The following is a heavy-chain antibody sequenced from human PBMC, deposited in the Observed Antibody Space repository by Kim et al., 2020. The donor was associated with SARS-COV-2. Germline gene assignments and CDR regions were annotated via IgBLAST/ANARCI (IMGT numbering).Heavy chain of an antibody. V-gene: IGHV4-30-2*01. D-gene: IGHD3-3*01. CDR2: IYHSGST. J-gene: IGHJ6*03. CDR3: ARSPRVTIFGVVIRDYYYYMDV. Sequence: SETLSLTCAVSGGSISSGGYSWSWIRQPPGKGLEWIGYIYHSGSTYYNPSLKSRVTISVDRSKNQFSLKLSSVTAADTAVYYCARSPRVTIFGVVIRDYYYYMDVWGKGTTVTVSS. CDR1: GGSISSGGYS.